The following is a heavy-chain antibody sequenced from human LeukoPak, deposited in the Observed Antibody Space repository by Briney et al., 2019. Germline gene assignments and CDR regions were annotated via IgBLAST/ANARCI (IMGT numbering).Heavy chain of an antibody. J-gene: IGHJ4*02. Sequence: GGSLRLSCAASGFTFSSYAMSWVRQAPGKGLEWVASISGSGSSTYYADSVKGRFTISRDNSRNTLYLHMNSLRAEDTAVYYCARGGYNLYWGQGTLVTVSS. CDR2: ISGSGSST. D-gene: IGHD1-14*01. CDR1: GFTFSSYA. V-gene: IGHV3-23*01. CDR3: ARGGYNLY.